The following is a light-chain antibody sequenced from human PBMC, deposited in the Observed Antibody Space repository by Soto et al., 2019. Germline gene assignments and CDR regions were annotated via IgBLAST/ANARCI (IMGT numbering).Light chain of an antibody. Sequence: DIVVPKCSATLSMCLGKTPTRACRASQYINTRLAWYQHRPGQAPRLLIYQTSLRAAGIPARFSASGSGTDCSLTIRVVQPEDFALYYCHQRQSWPQTLGQGTKVDI. CDR2: QTS. CDR3: HQRQSWPQT. V-gene: IGKV3D-15*03. CDR1: QYINTR. J-gene: IGKJ1*01.